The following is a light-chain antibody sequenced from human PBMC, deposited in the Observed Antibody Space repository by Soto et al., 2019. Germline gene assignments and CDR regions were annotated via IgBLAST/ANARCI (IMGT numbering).Light chain of an antibody. Sequence: DIQMTQSPSTLSASVGDRVTITCRASQSISSWLAWYQQKPGKAPKLLIYKASSLESGVPSRFSGSGSGTYFTLTISSLQPDDFATYYCQQYNSYSCTFGQGTKVEIK. J-gene: IGKJ1*01. CDR2: KAS. V-gene: IGKV1-5*03. CDR3: QQYNSYSCT. CDR1: QSISSW.